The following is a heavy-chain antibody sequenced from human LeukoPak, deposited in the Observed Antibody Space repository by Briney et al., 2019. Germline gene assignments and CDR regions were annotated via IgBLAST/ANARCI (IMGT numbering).Heavy chain of an antibody. D-gene: IGHD3-22*01. CDR2: IYSGGPT. V-gene: IGHV3-53*01. J-gene: IGHJ4*02. CDR3: ARDYDSSGIYFDY. CDR1: GFTVSSKH. Sequence: GGSLRLSCAASGFTVSSKHVTWVRQAPGKGLEWVSLIYSGGPTSYSDSVKGRFTISRDNTKNTLYLEMNSLRAEDTAVYYCARDYDSSGIYFDYWGQGTLVTVPS.